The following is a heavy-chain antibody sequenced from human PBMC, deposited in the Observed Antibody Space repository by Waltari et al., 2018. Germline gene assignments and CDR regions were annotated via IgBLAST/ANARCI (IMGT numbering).Heavy chain of an antibody. CDR1: GGSFSGYY. D-gene: IGHD3-22*01. CDR2: INHSGST. V-gene: IGHV4-34*01. J-gene: IGHJ4*02. CDR3: ARELYYYDSSGYYPPVGYYFDY. Sequence: QVHLQQWGAGLLKPSETLSLTCAVYGGSFSGYYWSWIRQPPGKGLEWIGEINHSGSTNYNPSLKSRVTISVDMSKNQFSLKLSSVTAADTAVYYCARELYYYDSSGYYPPVGYYFDYWGQGTLVTVSA.